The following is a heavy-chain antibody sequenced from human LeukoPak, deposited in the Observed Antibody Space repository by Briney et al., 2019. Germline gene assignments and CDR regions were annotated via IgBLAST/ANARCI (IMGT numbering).Heavy chain of an antibody. Sequence: PSETLSLTCTVSGASIGSFYWSWIRQPAGKGLEWTGRVHSSGSTNYIPSIKSRVTMSVDTSKNQFSLKLNSVTAADTAVYYCARGGSDYGFDYWGQGTLVTVSS. CDR1: GASIGSFY. CDR3: ARGGSDYGFDY. V-gene: IGHV4-4*07. D-gene: IGHD4-17*01. J-gene: IGHJ4*02. CDR2: VHSSGST.